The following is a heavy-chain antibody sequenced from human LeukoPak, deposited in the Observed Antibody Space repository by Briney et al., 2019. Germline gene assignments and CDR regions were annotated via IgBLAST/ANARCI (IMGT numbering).Heavy chain of an antibody. Sequence: GGSLRLSCAASGFTFSSYWMHWVRQAPGKGLVWVSRINSDGSSTSYADSVKGRFTISRDNAKNTLYLQMNSLRAEDTAVYYCARGRAHYYYMDVWGKGTTVTVSS. CDR2: INSDGSST. J-gene: IGHJ6*03. CDR1: GFTFSSYW. V-gene: IGHV3-74*01. CDR3: ARGRAHYYYMDV.